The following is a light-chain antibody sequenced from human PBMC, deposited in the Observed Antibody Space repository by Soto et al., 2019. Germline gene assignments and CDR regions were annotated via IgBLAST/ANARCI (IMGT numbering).Light chain of an antibody. CDR1: LSISSW. CDR2: KAS. Sequence: DIQMTQSPSALSASVGDRVTITCRASLSISSWVAWYQQKPGKAPKLLIYKASTLQSGVPSRFSGSGAGTEFHLPIRSLQADDFATYYCQQYGSFHQATFGQGTKVEVK. CDR3: QQYGSFHQAT. V-gene: IGKV1-5*03. J-gene: IGKJ1*01.